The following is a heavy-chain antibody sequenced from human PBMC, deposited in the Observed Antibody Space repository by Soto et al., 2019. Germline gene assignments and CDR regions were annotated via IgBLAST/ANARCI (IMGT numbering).Heavy chain of an antibody. Sequence: EVQLVESGGGLVQPGGSLRLSCAASGFTFNTYWMQWVRQGPGKGPEWVSRLNSDGSFTSYADSVKGRFTVSRDNAKNTVYLRMNSLRVEDTAVYYCTRGIYDYGDYAGFDFWGQGTLVTVSS. CDR1: GFTFNTYW. J-gene: IGHJ4*02. CDR3: TRGIYDYGDYAGFDF. CDR2: LNSDGSFT. D-gene: IGHD4-17*01. V-gene: IGHV3-74*01.